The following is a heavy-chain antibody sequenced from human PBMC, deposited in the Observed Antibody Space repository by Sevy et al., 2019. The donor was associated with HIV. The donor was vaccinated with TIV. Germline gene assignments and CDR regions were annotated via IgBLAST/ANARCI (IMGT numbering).Heavy chain of an antibody. D-gene: IGHD3-3*01. CDR1: GFTFSSYA. V-gene: IGHV3-30-3*01. Sequence: GGSLRLSCAASGFTFSSYAMHWVRQAPGKGLEWVAVISYDGSNKYYADSMKGRFTISRDNSKNTLYLQMNSLRAEDTAVYYCAREGGDFWSGYYTGTDYYYGMDVWGQGTTVTVSS. CDR3: AREGGDFWSGYYTGTDYYYGMDV. CDR2: ISYDGSNK. J-gene: IGHJ6*02.